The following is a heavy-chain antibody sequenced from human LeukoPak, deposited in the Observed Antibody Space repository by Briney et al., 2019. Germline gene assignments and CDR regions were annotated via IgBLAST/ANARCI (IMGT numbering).Heavy chain of an antibody. CDR2: IYSGGST. V-gene: IGHV3-53*04. Sequence: GGSLRLSCAASGFTVSSNYMSWVRQAPGKGLEWVSVIYSGGSTYYADSVKGRFTISRHNSKNTLYLQMNSLRAEDTAVYYCARDPHLRYFDWLLSGPFDYWGQGTLVTVSS. D-gene: IGHD3-9*01. CDR3: ARDPHLRYFDWLLSGPFDY. J-gene: IGHJ4*02. CDR1: GFTVSSNY.